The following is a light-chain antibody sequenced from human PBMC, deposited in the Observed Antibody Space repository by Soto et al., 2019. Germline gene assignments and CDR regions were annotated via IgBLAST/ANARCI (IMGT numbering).Light chain of an antibody. CDR2: DVS. V-gene: IGKV3-11*01. CDR1: QNISNY. Sequence: IVFTQSPAALSLSPWKRATLSCRASQNISNYLIWYQQKPGQAPRLLIYDVSNRATGIPARFSGSGSGTDFTLTISSLEPEDFAVYYCQQRSNWPRTFGQGTKVDIK. CDR3: QQRSNWPRT. J-gene: IGKJ1*01.